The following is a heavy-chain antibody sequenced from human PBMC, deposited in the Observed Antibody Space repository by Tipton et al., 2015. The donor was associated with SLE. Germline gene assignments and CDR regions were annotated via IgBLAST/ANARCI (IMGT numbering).Heavy chain of an antibody. Sequence: GLVKPSETLSLTCTISGGAISSHYWSWIRQPPGKGLEWIGYMYYSGSANYSSSLKSRATISIDPSKDQVSLKLTSVTAADTAVYHCATSGYAGYDWDDPADVWGPGTRAIVSA. V-gene: IGHV4-59*11. CDR2: MYYSGSA. D-gene: IGHD5-12*01. CDR1: GGAISSHY. CDR3: ATSGYAGYDWDDPADV. J-gene: IGHJ3*01.